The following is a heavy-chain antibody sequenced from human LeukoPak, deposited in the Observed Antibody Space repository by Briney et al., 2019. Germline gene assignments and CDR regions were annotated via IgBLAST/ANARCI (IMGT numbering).Heavy chain of an antibody. CDR1: GYSFTSYW. J-gene: IGHJ3*02. CDR2: IFPGDSDT. CDR3: ARNLGASRDAFDI. V-gene: IGHV5-51*01. Sequence: GESLKISCKGSGYSFTSYWIGWVRQMPGKGLEWMGIIFPGDSDTRYSPSFQGQVTISADKSISTAYLQWSSLKASDTAMYYCARNLGASRDAFDIWGQGTMVTVSS. D-gene: IGHD1-26*01.